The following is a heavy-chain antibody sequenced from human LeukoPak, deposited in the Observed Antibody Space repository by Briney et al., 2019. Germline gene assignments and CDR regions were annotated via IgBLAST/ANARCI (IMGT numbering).Heavy chain of an antibody. V-gene: IGHV3-74*01. CDR1: GFTFSTFW. CDR3: ARGPPYYYAVDV. Sequence: GGSLRLSCAASGFTFSTFWMHWVRQAPGKGRVWVSRLRPDGSSTTYADSVKGRFTISRDNAKNTLYLQMDSLRAEDTAVYYCARGPPYYYAVDVWGQGTTVTVSS. J-gene: IGHJ6*02. CDR2: LRPDGSST.